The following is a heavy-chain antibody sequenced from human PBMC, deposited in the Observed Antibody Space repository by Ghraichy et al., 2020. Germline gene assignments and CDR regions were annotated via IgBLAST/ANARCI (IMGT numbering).Heavy chain of an antibody. CDR2: INHSGST. D-gene: IGHD6-13*01. Sequence: SETLSLTCAVYGGSFSGYYWSWIRQPPGKGLEWIGEINHSGSTNYNPSLKSRVTISVDTSKNQFSLKLSSVTAADTAVYYCARGDSSSWYRWFDPWGQGTLVTVSS. V-gene: IGHV4-34*01. CDR3: ARGDSSSWYRWFDP. CDR1: GGSFSGYY. J-gene: IGHJ5*02.